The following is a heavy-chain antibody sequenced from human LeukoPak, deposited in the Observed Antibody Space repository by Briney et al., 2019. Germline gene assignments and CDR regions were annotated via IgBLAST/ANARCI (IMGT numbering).Heavy chain of an antibody. CDR2: ISWNSGSI. CDR1: GFTFDDYA. V-gene: IGHV3-9*01. D-gene: IGHD3-22*01. J-gene: IGHJ4*02. Sequence: GGSLRLSCAASGFTFDDYAMHWVRQAPGKGLEWVSGISWNSGSIGYADSVKGRFTISRDNAKNSLYLQMNSLRAEDTALYYCAKGHSFYYDSSGYDPFDYWGQGTLVTVSS. CDR3: AKGHSFYYDSSGYDPFDY.